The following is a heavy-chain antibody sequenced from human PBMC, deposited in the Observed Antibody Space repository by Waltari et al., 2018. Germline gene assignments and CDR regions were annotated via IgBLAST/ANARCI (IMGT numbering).Heavy chain of an antibody. D-gene: IGHD1-7*01. CDR1: GFTFSSYG. CDR2: IRYDGSKK. Sequence: QVQLVESGGGVVQPGGSLRLSCAASGFTFSSYGMHWVRQAPDKGLEWVAFIRYDGSKKYYADSVKGRFTISRDNSKNTLYLQMNSLRAEDTAVYYCAKDYSLELVDYWGQGTLVTVSS. CDR3: AKDYSLELVDY. J-gene: IGHJ4*02. V-gene: IGHV3-30*02.